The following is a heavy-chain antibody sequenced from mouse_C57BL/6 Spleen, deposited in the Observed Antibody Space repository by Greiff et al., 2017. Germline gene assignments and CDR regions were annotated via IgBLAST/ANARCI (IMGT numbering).Heavy chain of an antibody. CDR3: ARSGLLTRFAY. CDR1: GYTFTSYW. CDR2: IDPSDSET. J-gene: IGHJ3*01. V-gene: IGHV1-52*01. D-gene: IGHD2-10*01. Sequence: QVQLQQSGAELVRPGSSVKLSCKASGYTFTSYWMHWVKQRPIQGLEWIGNIDPSDSETHYNQKFKDKATLTVDKSSSTAYMQLSRLTSEDSAVYYCARSGLLTRFAYWGQGTLVTVSA.